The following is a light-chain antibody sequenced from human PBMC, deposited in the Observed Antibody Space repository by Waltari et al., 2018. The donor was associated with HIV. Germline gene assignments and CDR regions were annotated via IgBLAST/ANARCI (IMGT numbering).Light chain of an antibody. CDR2: DND. CDR1: ISNIGNDY. J-gene: IGLJ3*02. V-gene: IGLV1-51*01. Sequence: QSVLTQPPSVSAAPGQKATISCSGSISNIGNDYVSGYQPLPGAAPKLLIYDNDKRPSGISDRFSGSESGTSATLVITGLQTGDEAVYFCGTWDRTLGGAVFGGGTKLTVL. CDR3: GTWDRTLGGAV.